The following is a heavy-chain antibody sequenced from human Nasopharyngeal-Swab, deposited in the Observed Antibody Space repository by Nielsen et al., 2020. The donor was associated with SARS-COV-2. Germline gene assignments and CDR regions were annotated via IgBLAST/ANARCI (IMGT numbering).Heavy chain of an antibody. CDR2: IYYSGST. Sequence: SETLSLTCTVSGGSISSSSYYWGWIRPPPGKGLEWIGSIYYSGSTYYNPSLKSRVTISVDTSKNQFSLKLSSVTAADTAVYYCARLIYGDYFDYFYYMDVWGKWTTVTVSS. V-gene: IGHV4-39*01. CDR3: ARLIYGDYFDYFYYMDV. J-gene: IGHJ6*03. D-gene: IGHD4-17*01. CDR1: GGSISSSSYY.